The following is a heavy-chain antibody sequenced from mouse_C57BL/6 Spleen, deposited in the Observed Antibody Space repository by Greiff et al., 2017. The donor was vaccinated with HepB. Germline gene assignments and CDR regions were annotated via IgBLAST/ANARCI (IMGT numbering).Heavy chain of an antibody. CDR2: INPGSGGT. D-gene: IGHD2-4*01. CDR3: AREGTSYDLDY. CDR1: GYAFTNYL. Sequence: QVQLQQSGAELVRPGPSVKVSCKASGYAFTNYLIEWVKQRTGPGLEWIGVINPGSGGTNYNQKFKGKATLTADKSTSPAYIQLSSLTSEDSAVYLGAREGTSYDLDYGGQGTTLTVSS. J-gene: IGHJ2*01. V-gene: IGHV1-54*01.